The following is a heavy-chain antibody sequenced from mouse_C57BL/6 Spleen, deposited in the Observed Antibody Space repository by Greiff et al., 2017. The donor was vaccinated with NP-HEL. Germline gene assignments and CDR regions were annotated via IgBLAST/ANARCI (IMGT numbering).Heavy chain of an antibody. CDR2: IYPGSGST. Sequence: QVQLQQPGAELVKPGASVKMSCKASGYTFTSYWITWVKQRPGQGLEWIGDIYPGSGSTNDNEKFKSKATLTVDKSSSTAYLQPSSLTSEDSAVYYCARSENSPDYWGQGTTLTVSS. V-gene: IGHV1-55*01. CDR1: GYTFTSYW. CDR3: ARSENSPDY. J-gene: IGHJ2*01. D-gene: IGHD5-2*01.